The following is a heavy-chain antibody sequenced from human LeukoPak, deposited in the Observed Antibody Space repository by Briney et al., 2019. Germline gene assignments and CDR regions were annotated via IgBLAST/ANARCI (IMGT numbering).Heavy chain of an antibody. CDR1: GGSISSYY. CDR2: IYTSGST. V-gene: IGHV4-4*07. CDR3: ARATYSYGYNWFDP. D-gene: IGHD5-18*01. J-gene: IGHJ5*02. Sequence: SETLSLTCTVSGGSISSYYWSWIRQPAGKGLEWIGRIYTSGSTNYNPSLKSRVTMSVDTSKNQFSLKLSSVTAADTAVYYCARATYSYGYNWFDPWGQGTLVTVSS.